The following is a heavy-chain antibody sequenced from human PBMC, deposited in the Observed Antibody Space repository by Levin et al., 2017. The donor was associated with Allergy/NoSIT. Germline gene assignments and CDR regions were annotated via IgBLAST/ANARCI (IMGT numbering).Heavy chain of an antibody. J-gene: IGHJ3*02. CDR3: ARCIPRDAFDT. Sequence: SVKVSCKASGYTFSTHAISWLRQAPGQGLEWVGEIIPFFGTTNYAQKFQGRVTITADKSTSAYMELSSLISEDTAVYYCARCIPRDAFDTWGQGTMVTVSS. V-gene: IGHV1-69*06. CDR1: GYTFSTHA. CDR2: IIPFFGTT.